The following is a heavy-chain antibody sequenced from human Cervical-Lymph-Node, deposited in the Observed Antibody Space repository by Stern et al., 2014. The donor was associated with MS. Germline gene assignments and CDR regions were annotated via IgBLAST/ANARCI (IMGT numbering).Heavy chain of an antibody. V-gene: IGHV1-69*09. CDR2: INPIFGLA. J-gene: IGHJ4*02. CDR1: GGTFRSNT. Sequence: QVQLVQSGAEVKKPGSSVKVSCKASGGTFRSNTIAWVRPAPGQGLEWMGRINPIFGLANYAQKFQGRVTITADSSTSTVYMELSSLRSEDTALYYCARDGTTYYDDVWGSYRYDYWGQGTLVTVSS. D-gene: IGHD3-16*02. CDR3: ARDGTTYYDDVWGSYRYDY.